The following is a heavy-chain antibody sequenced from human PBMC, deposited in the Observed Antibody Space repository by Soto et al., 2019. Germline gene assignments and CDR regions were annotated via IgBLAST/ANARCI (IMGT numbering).Heavy chain of an antibody. CDR2: IYYSGST. Sequence: SETLSLTCTVSGGSISSYYWSWIRQPPGKGLEWIGYIYYSGSTNYNPSLKSRVTISVDTSKNQFSLKLSSVTAADTAVYYCARARMRYYDILTGYYPDAFDIWGQGTMVTVSS. V-gene: IGHV4-59*01. CDR1: GGSISSYY. CDR3: ARARMRYYDILTGYYPDAFDI. D-gene: IGHD3-9*01. J-gene: IGHJ3*02.